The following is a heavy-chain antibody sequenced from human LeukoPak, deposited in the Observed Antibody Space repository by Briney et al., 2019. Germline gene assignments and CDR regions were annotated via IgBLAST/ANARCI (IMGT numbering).Heavy chain of an antibody. Sequence: GGSLRLSCAASGFNFNKYDMTWARQAPGKGLEWVSTITGRSDKTYYTDPVKGRFVTSRDNSQDTLYLQMNSLRAEDTALYYCAKGGWLDDLGQGALVTVSS. V-gene: IGHV3-23*01. D-gene: IGHD6-19*01. CDR1: GFNFNKYD. CDR2: ITGRSDKT. CDR3: AKGGWLDD. J-gene: IGHJ4*02.